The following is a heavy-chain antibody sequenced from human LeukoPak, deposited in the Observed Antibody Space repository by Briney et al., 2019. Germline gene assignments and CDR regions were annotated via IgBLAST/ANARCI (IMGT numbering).Heavy chain of an antibody. Sequence: GGFLRLSCAASGFTFSSYWMHWVRQAPGKGLVWVSRINSDGSSTSYADSVKGRFTISRDNAKNTLYLQMNSLRAEDTAVYYCARDIVVVVAATHDAFDIWGQGTMVTVSS. CDR3: ARDIVVVVAATHDAFDI. CDR1: GFTFSSYW. J-gene: IGHJ3*02. V-gene: IGHV3-74*01. CDR2: INSDGSST. D-gene: IGHD2-15*01.